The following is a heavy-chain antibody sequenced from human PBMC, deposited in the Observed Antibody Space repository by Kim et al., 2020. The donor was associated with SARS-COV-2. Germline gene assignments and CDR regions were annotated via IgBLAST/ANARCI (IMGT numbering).Heavy chain of an antibody. CDR3: ARAGADSSSWPYFDY. V-gene: IGHV1-3*01. CDR1: GYTFTSYA. Sequence: ASVKVSCKASGYTFTSYAMHWVRQAPGQRLEWMGWINAGNGNTKYSQKFQGRVTITRDTSASTAYMELSSLRSEDTAVYYCARAGADSSSWPYFDYWGQGTLVTVSS. J-gene: IGHJ4*02. CDR2: INAGNGNT. D-gene: IGHD6-13*01.